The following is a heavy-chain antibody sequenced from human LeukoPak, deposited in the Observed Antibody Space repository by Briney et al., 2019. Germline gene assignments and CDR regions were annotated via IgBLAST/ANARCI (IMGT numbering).Heavy chain of an antibody. V-gene: IGHV4-34*01. J-gene: IGHJ4*02. D-gene: IGHD6-19*01. CDR3: ARGRLWLDDY. CDR1: GGSFSGYY. Sequence: SETLSLTCAVYGGSFSGYYWSWIRQPPGKGLEWIGEINHSGSTNYNPSLKSRVTISVDTSKNQFSLKLSSVTAADTAVYYCARGRLWLDDYWGQGTLVTVSS. CDR2: INHSGST.